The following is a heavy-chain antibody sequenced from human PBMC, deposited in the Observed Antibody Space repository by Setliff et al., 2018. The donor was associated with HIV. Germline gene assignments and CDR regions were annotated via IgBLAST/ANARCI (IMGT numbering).Heavy chain of an antibody. CDR1: VYTFSTNA. V-gene: IGHV1-2*02. CDR2: INPNSGCT. D-gene: IGHD2-15*01. J-gene: IGHJ6*02. CDR3: ARDLDIVVVVAATEYGMDV. Sequence: ASVKVPCKAFVYTFSTNAIHWVRQAPGQRLEWLGWINPNSGCTNYAQTFQGRVTMTRDTSISTAYMELRRLRSDDTAVYYCARDLDIVVVVAATEYGMDVWGQGTTVTVSS.